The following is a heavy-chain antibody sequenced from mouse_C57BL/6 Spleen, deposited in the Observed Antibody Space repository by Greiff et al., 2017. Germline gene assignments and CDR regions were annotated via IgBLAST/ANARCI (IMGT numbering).Heavy chain of an antibody. Sequence: EVKLVESGGGLVQPGGSLSLSCAASGFTFTDYYMSWVRQPPGKALEWLGFISNKANGYTTEYSASVKGRFTISRDNSQSILYLQMNALRAEDNATYYCARVIYYGNYYAMDYWGQGTSVTVSS. CDR1: GFTFTDYY. V-gene: IGHV7-3*01. CDR2: ISNKANGYTT. CDR3: ARVIYYGNYYAMDY. D-gene: IGHD2-1*01. J-gene: IGHJ4*01.